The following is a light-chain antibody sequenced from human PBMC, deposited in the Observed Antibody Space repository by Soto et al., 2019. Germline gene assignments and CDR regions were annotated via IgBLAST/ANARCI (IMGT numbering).Light chain of an antibody. CDR2: GSS. CDR3: HQYGSSPPWT. CDR1: QTIPRNF. Sequence: EIVLTQTPDTLSLSPGEIATRSCRASQTIPRNFLAWFQQKPGHAPRLLIYGSSNRPSGIPDRFSGGGSGTDFTLRISRLEPEDFAVYYCHQYGSSPPWTFGQGTKV. J-gene: IGKJ1*01. V-gene: IGKV3-20*01.